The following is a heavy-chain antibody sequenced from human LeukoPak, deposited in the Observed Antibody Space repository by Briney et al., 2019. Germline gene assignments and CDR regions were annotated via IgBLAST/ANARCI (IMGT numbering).Heavy chain of an antibody. CDR1: GGSISTYY. CDR2: IYTSGTT. V-gene: IGHV4-4*07. CDR3: ASRYFCSSTSCYTFDY. Sequence: PSETLSLTCTVSGGSISTYYWSWIRQPAGKGLEWIGRIYTSGTTYYNPSLKSRVTMSVDTSKSQFSLKLSSVTAVDTAVYYCASRYFCSSTSCYTFDYWGQGTLVTVSS. D-gene: IGHD2-2*02. J-gene: IGHJ4*02.